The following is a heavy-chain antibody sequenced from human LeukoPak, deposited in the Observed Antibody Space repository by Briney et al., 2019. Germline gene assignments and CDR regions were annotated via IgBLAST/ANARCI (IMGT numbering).Heavy chain of an antibody. D-gene: IGHD6-13*01. V-gene: IGHV3-21*01. CDR1: GFTFSSYS. CDR2: ISSSSSYI. Sequence: GGSLRLSCAASGFTFSSYSMNWVRQAPGKGLEWGSSISSSSSYIYYADSVKGRFTISRDNAKNSLYLQMNSLRAEDTAVYYCARGIAYSSSWYSFGYWGQGTLVTVSS. CDR3: ARGIAYSSSWYSFGY. J-gene: IGHJ4*02.